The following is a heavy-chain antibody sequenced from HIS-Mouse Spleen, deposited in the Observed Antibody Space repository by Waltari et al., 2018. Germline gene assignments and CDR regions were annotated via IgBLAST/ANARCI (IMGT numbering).Heavy chain of an antibody. J-gene: IGHJ2*01. D-gene: IGHD6-13*01. V-gene: IGHV4-34*01. CDR3: ARGPIAAAGTRYFDL. Sequence: QVQLQQWGAGLLKPSETLSLTFAVYGGSSSGYYWSWLRQPPGKGLGWIGEINHSGSTNYNPSLKSRVTISVDTSKNQFSLKLSSVTAADTAVYYCARGPIAAAGTRYFDLWGRGTLVTVSS. CDR1: GGSSSGYY. CDR2: INHSGST.